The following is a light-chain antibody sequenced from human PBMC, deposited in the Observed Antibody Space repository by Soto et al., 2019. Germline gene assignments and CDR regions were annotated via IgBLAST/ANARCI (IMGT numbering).Light chain of an antibody. Sequence: QCALTQPASVSGSPGQSITISWTGTNSDIGYYNFVSWYQHHPGKAPKLMIYDVSNRPSGVSNRFSGSKSGNTASLTISGLQAEDEADYYCSSFTTSSALVFGGGTKLTVL. CDR2: DVS. V-gene: IGLV2-14*03. J-gene: IGLJ2*01. CDR1: NSDIGYYNF. CDR3: SSFTTSSALV.